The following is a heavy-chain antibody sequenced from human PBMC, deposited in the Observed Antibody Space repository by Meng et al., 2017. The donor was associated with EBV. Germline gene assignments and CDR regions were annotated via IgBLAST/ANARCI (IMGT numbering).Heavy chain of an antibody. J-gene: IGHJ5*02. CDR1: GDSISSFYY. CDR3: ARPFPSWQSPRLDPFGA. CDR2: VHYTGST. D-gene: IGHD6-19*01. V-gene: IGHV4-39*01. Sequence: QLQLRESGPGQVQPSEHLSITCPVSGDSISSFYYWGWIRQPPGRGLEWIGSVHYTGSTYYSPSLKSRVTVSVDTSKNQFSLRLTSVTAADTAVYYCARPFPSWQSPRLDPFGAWGQGTLVTVSS.